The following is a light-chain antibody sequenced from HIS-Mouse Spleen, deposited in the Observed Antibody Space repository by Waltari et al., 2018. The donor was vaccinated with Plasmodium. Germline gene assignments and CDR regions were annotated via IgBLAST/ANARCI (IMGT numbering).Light chain of an antibody. V-gene: IGLV2-14*01. CDR3: SSYTSSSTWV. CDR2: EVS. CDR1: RSAVGGYNY. J-gene: IGLJ3*02. Sequence: QSALTQPASVSGSPGQSITISCTGTRSAVGGYNYASWYQQHPGKAPKLMIYEVSNRPSGVSNRFSGSKSGNTASLTISGLQAEDEADYYCSSYTSSSTWVFGGGTKLTVL.